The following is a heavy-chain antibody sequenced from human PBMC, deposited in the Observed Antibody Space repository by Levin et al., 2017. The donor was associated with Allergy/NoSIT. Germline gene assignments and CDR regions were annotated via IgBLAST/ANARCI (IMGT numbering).Heavy chain of an antibody. CDR3: ARDPYYYDSSGPKRGAFDI. Sequence: ETLSLTCAASGFTFSSYWMSWVRQAPGKGLEWVANIKQDGSEKYYVDSVKGRFTISRDNAKNSLYLQMNSLRAEDTAVYYCARDPYYYDSSGPKRGAFDIWGQGTMVTVSS. CDR1: GFTFSSYW. D-gene: IGHD3-22*01. J-gene: IGHJ3*02. CDR2: IKQDGSEK. V-gene: IGHV3-7*01.